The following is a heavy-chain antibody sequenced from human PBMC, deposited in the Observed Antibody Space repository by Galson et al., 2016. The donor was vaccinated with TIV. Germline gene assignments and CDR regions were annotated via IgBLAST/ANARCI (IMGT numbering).Heavy chain of an antibody. D-gene: IGHD1-7*01. CDR1: GFTFSSYS. CDR3: ARRGNYLSDAFDI. V-gene: IGHV3-21*01. J-gene: IGHJ3*02. Sequence: SLRLSCAVSGFTFSSYSMNWVRQAPGKGLEWVASISTTSNYRYYADSVKGRFTISRDNAEDSLYLQINSLRVEDTALYYCARRGNYLSDAFDIWGQGTMVTVSS. CDR2: ISTTSNYR.